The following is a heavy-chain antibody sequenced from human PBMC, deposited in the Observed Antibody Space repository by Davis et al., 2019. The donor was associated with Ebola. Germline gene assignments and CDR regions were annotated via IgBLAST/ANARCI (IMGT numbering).Heavy chain of an antibody. CDR2: VHSSGAT. V-gene: IGHV4-4*07. CDR1: GDSIDDYF. Sequence: GSLRLSCTVSGDSIDDYFWSWLRQPAGRGLEWIGRVHSSGATNYNPSLKSRVTMSMDTSKKQFSLNLGSATAADTAVYYCARGTSGSFDHWGQGTLVTVSS. J-gene: IGHJ4*02. CDR3: ARGTSGSFDH. D-gene: IGHD2-2*01.